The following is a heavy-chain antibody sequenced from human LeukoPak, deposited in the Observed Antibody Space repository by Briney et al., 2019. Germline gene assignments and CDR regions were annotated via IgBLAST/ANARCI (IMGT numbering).Heavy chain of an antibody. CDR1: GFTFSSYS. Sequence: GGSLRLSCAASGFTFSSYSMNWVRQAPGKGLEWVSYISSSSSTIYYADSVKGRFTISRDNAKNSLYLQMNSLRAEDTALYYCAGCAVKSFFGVVFPHYYYYYMDVWGKGTTVTVSS. CDR3: AGCAVKSFFGVVFPHYYYYYMDV. V-gene: IGHV3-48*04. CDR2: ISSSSSTI. D-gene: IGHD3-3*01. J-gene: IGHJ6*03.